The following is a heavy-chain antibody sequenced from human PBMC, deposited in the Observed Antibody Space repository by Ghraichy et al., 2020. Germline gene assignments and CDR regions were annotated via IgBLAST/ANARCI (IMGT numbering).Heavy chain of an antibody. CDR1: GDSISSGDYY. CDR3: ARDHKYNILPGFDY. J-gene: IGHJ4*02. CDR2: VFYSGST. D-gene: IGHD3-9*01. V-gene: IGHV4-30-4*01. Sequence: LSLTCTVSGDSISSGDYYWSWIRQSPGKGLEWIGYVFYSGSTYYNPSLKSRVSISIDTSKNQFSLRLNSVTAADTAVYYCARDHKYNILPGFDYWGQGTLVTVSS.